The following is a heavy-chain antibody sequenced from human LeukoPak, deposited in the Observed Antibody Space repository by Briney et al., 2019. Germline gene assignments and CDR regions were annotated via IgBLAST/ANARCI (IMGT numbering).Heavy chain of an antibody. Sequence: PSETLSLTCAVYGGSFSGYYWSWLRQPPGKGLEWIGEINHSGSTNYNPSLKSRVTISVDTSKNQFSLKLSSVTAADTAVYYCACLNGRIEMATITHAFDIWGQGTMVTVSS. V-gene: IGHV4-34*01. J-gene: IGHJ3*02. CDR1: GGSFSGYY. CDR3: ACLNGRIEMATITHAFDI. D-gene: IGHD5-24*01. CDR2: INHSGST.